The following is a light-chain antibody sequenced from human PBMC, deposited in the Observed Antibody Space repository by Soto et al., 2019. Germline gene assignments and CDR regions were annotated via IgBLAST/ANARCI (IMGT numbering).Light chain of an antibody. J-gene: IGKJ5*01. Sequence: EIVLTQSPATLSLSPGERATLSCRASQSVSRYLAWYQQKPGQAPRLLIYDASNRATGIPARFSGSGSGTDFTFTISSLEPEDFAVYYCQQRSNWAITFGQGTRLEIK. CDR1: QSVSRY. CDR3: QQRSNWAIT. V-gene: IGKV3-11*01. CDR2: DAS.